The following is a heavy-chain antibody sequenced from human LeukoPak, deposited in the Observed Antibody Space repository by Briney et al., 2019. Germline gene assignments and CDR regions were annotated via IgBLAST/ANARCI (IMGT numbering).Heavy chain of an antibody. Sequence: ASVKVSCKASGYTFTGYYMHWVRQAPGQGLEWMGWINPNSGGTNYAQKFQGRVTMTRDTFISTAYMELSRLRSDDTAVYYCARPNEMGLGSGFSDYYYYYMDVWGKGTTVTVSS. CDR1: GYTFTGYY. CDR2: INPNSGGT. J-gene: IGHJ6*03. V-gene: IGHV1-2*02. CDR3: ARPNEMGLGSGFSDYYYYYMDV. D-gene: IGHD5-24*01.